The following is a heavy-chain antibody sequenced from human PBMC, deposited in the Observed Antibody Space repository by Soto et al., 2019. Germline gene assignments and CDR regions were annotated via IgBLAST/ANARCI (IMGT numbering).Heavy chain of an antibody. CDR2: IYPGDSDT. CDR1: GYIFTSYW. J-gene: IGHJ6*02. D-gene: IGHD3-16*01. CDR3: ARVEGGKYYGMDV. V-gene: IGHV5-51*03. Sequence: PGESLKISGQVAGYIFTSYWIGWVRQIPGKGLEWMGIIYPGDSDTRYSPSFQGQVTISADKSISTAYLQWSSLKASDTAMYYCARVEGGKYYGMDVWGQGTTVTASS.